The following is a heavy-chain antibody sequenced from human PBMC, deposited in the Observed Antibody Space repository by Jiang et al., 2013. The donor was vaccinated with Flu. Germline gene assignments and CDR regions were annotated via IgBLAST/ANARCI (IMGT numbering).Heavy chain of an antibody. V-gene: IGHV4-59*01. CDR3: ARDRKGYYYYYGMDV. CDR2: IYYSGST. CDR1: GGSISSYY. D-gene: IGHD1-14*01. Sequence: GPGLVKPSETLSLTCTVSGGSISSYYWSWIRQPPGKGLEWIGYIYYSGSTNYNPSLKSRVTISVDTSKNQFSLKLSSVTAAGTAVYYCARDRKGYYYYYGMDVWGPRDHGSPSPQ. J-gene: IGHJ6*01.